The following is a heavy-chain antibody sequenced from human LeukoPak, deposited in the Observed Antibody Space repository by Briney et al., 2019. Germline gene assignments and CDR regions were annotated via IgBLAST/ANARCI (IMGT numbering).Heavy chain of an antibody. CDR2: IYYSGST. Sequence: PSETLSLTCTVSGGSISSYYWSWIRQPPGKGLEWIGYIYYSGSTNYNPSLKSRVTISVDTSKNQFSLKLSSVTAADTAVYYCARATYCSGGSCYPLNWFDPWGQGTLVTVSS. D-gene: IGHD2-15*01. J-gene: IGHJ5*02. CDR1: GGSISSYY. CDR3: ARATYCSGGSCYPLNWFDP. V-gene: IGHV4-59*01.